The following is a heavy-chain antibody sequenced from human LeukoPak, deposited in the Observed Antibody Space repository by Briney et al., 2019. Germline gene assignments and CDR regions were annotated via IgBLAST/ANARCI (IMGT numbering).Heavy chain of an antibody. Sequence: SEALSLTCSVSGGSISSNSYYWGWIRQSPGKGLEWIGTKYYSGGTYYNPSLKSRVTISVDTSKNQFSLKLSSVTAADTAVYYSARGRVGSSSGGNWFDPWGQGTLVTVSS. CDR2: KYYSGGT. CDR1: GGSISSNSYY. V-gene: IGHV4-39*07. CDR3: ARGRVGSSSGGNWFDP. J-gene: IGHJ5*02. D-gene: IGHD6-6*01.